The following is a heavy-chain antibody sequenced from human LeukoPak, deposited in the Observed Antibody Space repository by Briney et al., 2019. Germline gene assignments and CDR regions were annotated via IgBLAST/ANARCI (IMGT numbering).Heavy chain of an antibody. CDR1: GFTFSSYW. CDR3: AREADDGVYYFDY. V-gene: IGHV3-7*01. Sequence: GGSLRLSCVVSGFTFSSYWMSWVRQAPGKGLEWVANIKQDGSEKYYVDSVKGRFTISRDNAKNSLYLQMNSLRAEDTAVYYCAREADDGVYYFDYWGQGTLVTVSS. D-gene: IGHD5-24*01. CDR2: IKQDGSEK. J-gene: IGHJ4*02.